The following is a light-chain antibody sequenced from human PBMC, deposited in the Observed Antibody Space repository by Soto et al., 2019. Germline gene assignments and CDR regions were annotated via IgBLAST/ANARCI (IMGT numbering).Light chain of an antibody. V-gene: IGLV1-51*01. CDR1: SSNIGSNY. CDR3: GTWHSSLRAGV. J-gene: IGLJ2*01. CDR2: DND. Sequence: QSVLTQPPSVSAAPGQKVTISFSGSSSNIGSNYVSWYQQLPGTAPKLLIYDNDKRPSGIPDRFSGSKSGTSATLGITGLQTGDEADYYCGTWHSSLRAGVFGGGTKLTVL.